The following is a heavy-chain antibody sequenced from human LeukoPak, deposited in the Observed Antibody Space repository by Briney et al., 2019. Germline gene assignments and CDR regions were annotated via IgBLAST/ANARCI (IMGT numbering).Heavy chain of an antibody. CDR1: GASITSYY. D-gene: IGHD6-19*01. Sequence: SETLSLTCAVSGASITSYYWTWIRQPPGKGLEWIGYIYHTGNIKYNPSLNSRVTISIDTSKNQFSLKLSSVTAADTAVYYCARFGSGWWYNDYWGQGTLVTVSS. J-gene: IGHJ4*02. CDR3: ARFGSGWWYNDY. CDR2: IYHTGNI. V-gene: IGHV4-59*01.